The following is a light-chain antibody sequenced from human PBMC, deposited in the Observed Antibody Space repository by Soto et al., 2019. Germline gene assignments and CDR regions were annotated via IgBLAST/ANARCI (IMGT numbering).Light chain of an antibody. J-gene: IGKJ2*01. CDR2: GAS. Sequence: DIQLTQSPSFLSASVGDRVTITCRASQGISTYLAWYLQRPGKAPKLLIYGASTLQSGVPSRFSGSGSGTEFTLTISSLQPEDFGTYYCQKLNSHWYAFGQGTKLEIK. CDR3: QKLNSHWYA. V-gene: IGKV1-9*01. CDR1: QGISTY.